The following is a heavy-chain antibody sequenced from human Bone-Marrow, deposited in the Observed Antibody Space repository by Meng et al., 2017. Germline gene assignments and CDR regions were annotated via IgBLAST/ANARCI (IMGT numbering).Heavy chain of an antibody. CDR2: MNPNSGNT. CDR1: GYTFTSYD. V-gene: IGHV1-8*01. CDR3: ARAVTMVRGVIWYFDY. Sequence: QGQRLHSVGEVTKPGASVKVSCKASGYTFTSYDINWVRQATGQGLEWMGWMNPNSGNTGYAQKFQGRVTMTRNTSISTAYMELSSLRSEDTAVYYCARAVTMVRGVIWYFDYWGQGTLVTVSS. J-gene: IGHJ4*02. D-gene: IGHD3-10*01.